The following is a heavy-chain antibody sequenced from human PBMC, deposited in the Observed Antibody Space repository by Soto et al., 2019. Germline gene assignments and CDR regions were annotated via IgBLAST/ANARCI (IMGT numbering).Heavy chain of an antibody. CDR2: ISGSGGST. J-gene: IGHJ3*02. CDR1: GFTFSSYA. CDR3: AKDLPRWFGELPLFDAFDI. D-gene: IGHD3-10*01. Sequence: EVQLLESGGGLVQPGGSLRLSCAASGFTFSSYAMSWVRQAPGKGLEWVSAISGSGGSTYYADSVKGRFTISRDNSKNTLYLQMNSLRAEDTAVYYCAKDLPRWFGELPLFDAFDIWGQGTMVTVSS. V-gene: IGHV3-23*01.